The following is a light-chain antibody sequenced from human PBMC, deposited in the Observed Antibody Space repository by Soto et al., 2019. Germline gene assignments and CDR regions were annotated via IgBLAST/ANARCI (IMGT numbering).Light chain of an antibody. J-gene: IGKJ3*01. CDR2: GAS. V-gene: IGKV3-20*01. Sequence: EIVLTQSPGILSLSPGERATVSCRASQSVSSSYLAWYQQKPGQAPRLLIYGASSRATGIPDRFSGSGSGTDLTLTISRLEPEDFAVYYCQQYGRSLFTFGPGTKVDIK. CDR1: QSVSSSY. CDR3: QQYGRSLFT.